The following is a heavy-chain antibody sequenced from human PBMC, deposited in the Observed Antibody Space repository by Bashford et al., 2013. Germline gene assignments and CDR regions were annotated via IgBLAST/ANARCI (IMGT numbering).Heavy chain of an antibody. Sequence: VASVKVSCEASGGTFRGSAISWVRQAPGQGFEWIGRIIPMVGSTTYAQKFQDRVTITADDSMSTAYMELSGLTSDDTAVYYCARDRLKRAKLGCRLLTSWGQGT. CDR3: ARDRLKRAKLGCRLLTS. CDR2: IIPMVGST. CDR1: GGTFRGSA. V-gene: IGHV1-69*11. D-gene: IGHD3-9*01. J-gene: IGHJ3*01.